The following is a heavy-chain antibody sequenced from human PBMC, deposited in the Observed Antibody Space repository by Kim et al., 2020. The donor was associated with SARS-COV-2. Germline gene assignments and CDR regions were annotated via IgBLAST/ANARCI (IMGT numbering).Heavy chain of an antibody. V-gene: IGHV4-34*01. CDR2: INHSGST. Sequence: SETLSLTCAVYGGSFSGYYWSWIRQPPGKGLEWIGEINHSGSTNYNPSLKSRVTISVDTSKNQFSLKLSSVTAADTAVYYCARGQGGYDHASSYYYYYYYMDVWGKGTTVTVSS. J-gene: IGHJ6*03. D-gene: IGHD5-12*01. CDR1: GGSFSGYY. CDR3: ARGQGGYDHASSYYYYYYYMDV.